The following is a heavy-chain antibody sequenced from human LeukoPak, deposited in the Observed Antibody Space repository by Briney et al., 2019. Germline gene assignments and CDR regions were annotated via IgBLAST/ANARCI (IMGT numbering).Heavy chain of an antibody. CDR1: GFTFSNYE. V-gene: IGHV3-48*03. CDR2: ISSSGGTI. D-gene: IGHD5-18*01. Sequence: GGSLRLSCAVSGFTFSNYEINWVRQAPGKGLEWVSYISSSGGTIYYADSVKGRFTISRDNAKNSLYLQMNSLRAEDTAVYYCTRDHSGYSYGFAYWGQGTLVTVSS. CDR3: TRDHSGYSYGFAY. J-gene: IGHJ4*02.